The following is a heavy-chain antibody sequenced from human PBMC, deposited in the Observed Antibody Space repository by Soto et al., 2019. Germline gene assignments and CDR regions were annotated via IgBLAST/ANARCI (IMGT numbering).Heavy chain of an antibody. CDR1: GGSIIEYF. V-gene: IGHV4-59*01. CDR2: IYYLGST. J-gene: IGHJ4*02. Sequence: SETLSLTCTVSGGSIIEYFWSWIRQPPGKGLEWIGYIYYLGSTDYNPSLTSRVTISVDTSKSQFPLRLSSVPAADPAVCYSASDGEGGSGGPWPDSWGQGTQVTVSS. CDR3: ASDGEGGSGGPWPDS. D-gene: IGHD3-10*01.